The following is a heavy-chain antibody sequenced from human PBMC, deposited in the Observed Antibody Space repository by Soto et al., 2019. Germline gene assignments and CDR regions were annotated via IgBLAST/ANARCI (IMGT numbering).Heavy chain of an antibody. J-gene: IGHJ3*02. CDR3: AKGVAATHDAFDI. Sequence: EVQLLESGGGLVQPGGSLRLSCAASGFTFSSYAMSWVRQAPGKGLEWVSAISGSGGSTYYADSVKGRFTISRDNSKNTLYLQMDSLRAEDTAVYYCAKGVAATHDAFDIWGQGTMVTVSS. V-gene: IGHV3-23*01. CDR2: ISGSGGST. D-gene: IGHD2-15*01. CDR1: GFTFSSYA.